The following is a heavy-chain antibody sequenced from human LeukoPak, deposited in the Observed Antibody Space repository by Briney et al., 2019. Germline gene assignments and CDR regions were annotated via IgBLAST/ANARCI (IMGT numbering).Heavy chain of an antibody. CDR2: IYYSGST. Sequence: PSETLSLTCTVSGGSISSSSYYWGWIRQPPGKGLEWIGSIYYSGSTYYNPSLKSRVTISVDTSKNQFSLKLSSVTAADTAVYYCARHQYYDFWSGYPYYFDCWGQGTLVTVSS. J-gene: IGHJ4*02. CDR1: GGSISSSSYY. D-gene: IGHD3-3*01. CDR3: ARHQYYDFWSGYPYYFDC. V-gene: IGHV4-39*01.